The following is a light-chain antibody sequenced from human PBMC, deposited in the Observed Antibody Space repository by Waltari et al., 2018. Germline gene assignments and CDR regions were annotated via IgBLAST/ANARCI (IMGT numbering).Light chain of an antibody. V-gene: IGKV1-5*03. CDR2: KAS. CDR1: QTIDSW. Sequence: DIQMTQSPSTLSASVGDTVTITCLASQTIDSWLAWYQQKPGKAPNLLIYKASSLESGVPSRFSGSGSGTECTLTISSLQPDDSATYYCQQYKSSWLTFGGGTKVEIK. CDR3: QQYKSSWLT. J-gene: IGKJ4*01.